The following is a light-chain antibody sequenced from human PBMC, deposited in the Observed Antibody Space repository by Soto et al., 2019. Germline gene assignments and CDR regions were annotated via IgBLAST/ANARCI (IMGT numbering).Light chain of an antibody. Sequence: EIVMTQSPVALSVSPGERAALSCRASQRVGRNFAWYQQRPGQAPRVLIYGTSTRATGVPARFSGSGSGTDFTLTISSLQSEDFAVYYCQQYNNLPYTFGQGTRLEIK. J-gene: IGKJ2*01. CDR3: QQYNNLPYT. CDR1: QRVGRN. V-gene: IGKV3-15*01. CDR2: GTS.